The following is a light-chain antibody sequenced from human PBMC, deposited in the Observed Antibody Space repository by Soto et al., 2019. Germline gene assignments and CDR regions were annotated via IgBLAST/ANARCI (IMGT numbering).Light chain of an antibody. V-gene: IGKV1-39*01. J-gene: IGKJ1*01. CDR1: QSISNY. Sequence: DIQMTQSPSSLSASVGDRVTITCRASQSISNYLNWYQQKPGKAPKLLIYAASSLQGGVPSRFSGSGSGTDFTLTISRLQPEDFSTYYCQQSYSTPRTFGQWTKVDIK. CDR3: QQSYSTPRT. CDR2: AAS.